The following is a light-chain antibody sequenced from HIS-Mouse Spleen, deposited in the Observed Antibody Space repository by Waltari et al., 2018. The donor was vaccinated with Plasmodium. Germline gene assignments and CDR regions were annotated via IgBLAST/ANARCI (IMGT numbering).Light chain of an antibody. J-gene: IGKJ2*01. CDR3: QQYYSFPYT. CDR2: AAS. V-gene: IGKV1D-8*02. CDR1: QGISRY. Sequence: AIWMTQYPSLLSASTGDRVTLSFRMRQGISRYLAWYQQKPGKAPELLIYAASTLQSGVPSRFSGSGSGTDFTLTISCLQSEDFATYYCQQYYSFPYTFGQGTKLEIK.